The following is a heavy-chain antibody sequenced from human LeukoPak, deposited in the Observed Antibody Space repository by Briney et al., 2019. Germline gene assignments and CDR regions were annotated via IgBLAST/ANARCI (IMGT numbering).Heavy chain of an antibody. D-gene: IGHD5-12*01. CDR1: GGTFSSYT. CDR2: IIPILGIA. Sequence: SVKVSCKASGGTFSSYTISWVRQAPGQGLEWMGRIIPILGIANYARKFQGRVTITADKSTSTAYMELSSLRSEDTAVYYCARDDGYDWEGFDYWGQGTLVTVSS. CDR3: ARDDGYDWEGFDY. J-gene: IGHJ4*02. V-gene: IGHV1-69*04.